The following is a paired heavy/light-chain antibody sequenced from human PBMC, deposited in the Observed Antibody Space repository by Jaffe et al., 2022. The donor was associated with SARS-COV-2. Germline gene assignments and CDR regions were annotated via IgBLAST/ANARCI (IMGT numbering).Heavy chain of an antibody. D-gene: IGHD2-8*02. Sequence: EVQLVESGGGLVKPGGSLRLSCVASGFTFSSYTMNWVRQAPGKGLEWVSTISSTSNYIKYGDSVKGRFTVSRDNAKNSLYLQMDSLSAEDTAVYYCARDPWSGDYTGVWYFSYWGQGILVTVSS. V-gene: IGHV3-21*01. CDR2: ISSTSNYI. CDR1: GFTFSSYT. J-gene: IGHJ4*02. CDR3: ARDPWSGDYTGVWYFSY.
Light chain of an antibody. J-gene: IGKJ1*01. CDR1: QSLSSDY. CDR2: GGS. CDR3: LQYGDSGT. V-gene: IGKV3-20*01. Sequence: EGVLTQSPGTLSLSPGERATLSCRASQSLSSDYLAWYQQKPGRAPRLLIYGGSSRAANIPDRFSGSGSGTDFTLTIRRVEPEDFAMYYCLQYGDSGTFGQGTKVEIK.